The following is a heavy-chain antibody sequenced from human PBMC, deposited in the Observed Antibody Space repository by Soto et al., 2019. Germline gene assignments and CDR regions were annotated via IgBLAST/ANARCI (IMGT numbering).Heavy chain of an antibody. V-gene: IGHV4-4*07. D-gene: IGHD5-12*01. CDR2: ISTSGNT. J-gene: IGHJ4*02. CDR3: ARGMSGYDYIFDY. CDR1: GGSISSYY. Sequence: QVQLQESGPGLIKPSETLSLTCTVSGGSISSYYWGWIRQPAGKGLEWIGRISTSGNTNYNPSPKSRVTMSVDTSKNQFSLKLSSVTAADTAVYYCARGMSGYDYIFDYWGQGTLVTVSS.